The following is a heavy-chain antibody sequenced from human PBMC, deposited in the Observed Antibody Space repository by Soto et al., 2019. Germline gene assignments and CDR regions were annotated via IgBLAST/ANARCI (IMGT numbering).Heavy chain of an antibody. CDR3: AREPRGLAAAGYDYYGMDF. CDR2: ISYDGSTK. Sequence: QPGGSLRHSSAASGVNFSSYSLPRVRQAPGMGLEWVAVISYDGSTKYYADSVKGRFTISRDNSKNTLYLQMNSLRAEDTAVYYCAREPRGLAAAGYDYYGMDFWCQGT. CDR1: GVNFSSYS. D-gene: IGHD6-13*01. V-gene: IGHV3-30-3*01. J-gene: IGHJ6*02.